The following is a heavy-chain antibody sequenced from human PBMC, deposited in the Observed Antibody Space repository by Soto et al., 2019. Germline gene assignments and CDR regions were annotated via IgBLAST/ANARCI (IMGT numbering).Heavy chain of an antibody. J-gene: IGHJ4*02. D-gene: IGHD3-22*01. Sequence: GESLKISCKGSGYSFTSYWIGWVRQMPGKGLEWMGIIYPGDSDTRYSPSFQGQVTISADKSISTAYLQWSSLKASDTAMYYCAREFYDSSGYSDYFDYWGQGTLVTVSS. V-gene: IGHV5-51*01. CDR2: IYPGDSDT. CDR3: AREFYDSSGYSDYFDY. CDR1: GYSFTSYW.